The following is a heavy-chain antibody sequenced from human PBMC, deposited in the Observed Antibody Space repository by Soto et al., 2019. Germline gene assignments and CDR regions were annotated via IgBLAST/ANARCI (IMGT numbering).Heavy chain of an antibody. D-gene: IGHD2-21*02. CDR1: GFSFSSIGEG. V-gene: IGHV2-5*02. CDR3: VQSRCGGDCLQSYSSHSYYGLDV. J-gene: IGHJ6*02. Sequence: QITLKESGPTLVKPTQTLTLTCTFPGFSFSSIGEGVGWIRQPPGKALEWLALIYWDDDKRYSPSLKSRLTSPKATSKNQVVLTMTNMHPVDTATYYCVQSRCGGDCLQSYSSHSYYGLDVWGQGTTVTVSS. CDR2: IYWDDDK.